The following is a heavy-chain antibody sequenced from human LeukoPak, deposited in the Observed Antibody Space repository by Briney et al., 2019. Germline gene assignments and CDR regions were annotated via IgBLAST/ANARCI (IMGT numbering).Heavy chain of an antibody. CDR3: AKASPCSSTSCYTGAEYFQH. CDR2: IWYDGSNK. V-gene: IGHV3-33*06. J-gene: IGHJ1*01. D-gene: IGHD2-2*02. CDR1: GFTFSSYG. Sequence: GGSLRLSCAACGFTFSSYGMHWVRQAPGKGLEWVAVIWYDGSNKYYADSVKGRFTISRDNSKNTLYLQMNSLRAEDTAVYYCAKASPCSSTSCYTGAEYFQHWGQGTLVTVSS.